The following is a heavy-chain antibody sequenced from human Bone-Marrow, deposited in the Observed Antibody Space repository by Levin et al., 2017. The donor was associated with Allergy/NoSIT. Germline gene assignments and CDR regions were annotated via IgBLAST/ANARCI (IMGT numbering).Heavy chain of an antibody. CDR1: GFTFNSYA. J-gene: IGHJ6*02. CDR3: AKDRGITIFGVVTPQMVAMDV. D-gene: IGHD3-3*01. V-gene: IGHV3-30*18. Sequence: GSLRLSCAASGFTFNSYAMHWVRQAPGKGLEWVAVIAADGGDKHYAESVKGRVTVSRDDSNNMVHLEMKSLRGDDTAVYYCAKDRGITIFGVVTPQMVAMDVWGQGTKVTVSS. CDR2: IAADGGDK.